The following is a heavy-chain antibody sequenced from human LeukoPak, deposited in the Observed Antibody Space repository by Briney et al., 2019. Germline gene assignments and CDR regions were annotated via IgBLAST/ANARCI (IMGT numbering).Heavy chain of an antibody. Sequence: PSYSLSLACTVCGGSIRSYEWSLIRKPPGKGLEWIGYIYYSGSTNYNPSLKSRVTISVDTSKNQFSLKLSSVTAADTAVYYCARRAVAARYYYYYYYMAVWGKGTTVTVSS. CDR1: GGSIRSYE. V-gene: IGHV4-59*07. CDR2: IYYSGST. J-gene: IGHJ6*03. D-gene: IGHD6-19*01. CDR3: ARRAVAARYYYYYYYMAV.